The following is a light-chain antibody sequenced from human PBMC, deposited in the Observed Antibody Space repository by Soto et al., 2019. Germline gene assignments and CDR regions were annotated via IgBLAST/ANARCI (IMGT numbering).Light chain of an antibody. J-gene: IGKJ1*01. CDR1: QTVGIY. CDR3: QQYDKWPRT. Sequence: EIVLTQSPATLSVSPGDRPTLYCMASQTVGIYLAWYQHKPGQSPRLLIYGASARATGIPERFSGGGSGAEYTLTISSLQSEDFAVYYCQQYDKWPRTFGQGTKVDIK. CDR2: GAS. V-gene: IGKV3-15*01.